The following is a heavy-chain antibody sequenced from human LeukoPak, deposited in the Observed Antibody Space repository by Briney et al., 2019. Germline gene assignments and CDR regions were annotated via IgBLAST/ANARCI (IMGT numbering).Heavy chain of an antibody. Sequence: ASVKVSCKSSGGTFSSYAISWVRQAPGQGLEWMGWMNPNSGNAGYSQKFQDRVTMTRNTSISTAYMELSSLSSEDTAIYYCVRGGWDSSGYTALYYFDYWGQGTLVTVSS. CDR1: GGTFSSYA. CDR2: MNPNSGNA. J-gene: IGHJ4*02. D-gene: IGHD3-22*01. V-gene: IGHV1-8*02. CDR3: VRGGWDSSGYTALYYFDY.